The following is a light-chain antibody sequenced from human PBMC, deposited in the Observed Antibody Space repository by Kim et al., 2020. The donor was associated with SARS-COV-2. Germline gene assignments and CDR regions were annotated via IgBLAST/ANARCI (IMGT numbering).Light chain of an antibody. V-gene: IGKV3-20*01. J-gene: IGKJ2*01. Sequence: SPGERATLSCRASRSVSGNYLAWFQQKPGQAPRLLIYGATSRATGIPDKFSGSGSGTDFTLTISRLEPDDIAVYYCQQYGSAPDTFGPGTKLEI. CDR1: RSVSGNY. CDR2: GAT. CDR3: QQYGSAPDT.